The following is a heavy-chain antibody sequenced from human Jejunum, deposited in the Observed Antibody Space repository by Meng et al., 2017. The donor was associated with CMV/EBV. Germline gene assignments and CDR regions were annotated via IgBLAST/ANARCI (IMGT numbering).Heavy chain of an antibody. CDR1: GDSINTSS. V-gene: IGHV4-59*01. CDR2: IYYSGTT. J-gene: IGHJ6*02. CDR3: ATGKYYYNGMDV. Sequence: CTVSGDSINTSSCSWIRQPPGKGLEWLGYIYYSGTTNYNPSLKSRVTISKDTSKNQFSLKLNSVTTADTAVYYCATGKYYYNGMDVWVQGTTVTVSS.